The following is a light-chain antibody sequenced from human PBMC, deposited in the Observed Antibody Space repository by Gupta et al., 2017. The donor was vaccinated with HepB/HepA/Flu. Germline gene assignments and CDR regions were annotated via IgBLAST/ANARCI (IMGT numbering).Light chain of an antibody. J-gene: IGKJ2*02. CDR2: LGS. V-gene: IGKV2-28*01. Sequence: DIVMTQSPLSLPVTPGEPASISCRSSQSLVHSNGYNYLDWYLQKPVQSPQLLIYLGSNRASGVPDRFSGSGSGADFTLKISRVEADDVGVYYCMQALESPRTFGQGTKLEIK. CDR1: QSLVHSNGYNY. CDR3: MQALESPRT.